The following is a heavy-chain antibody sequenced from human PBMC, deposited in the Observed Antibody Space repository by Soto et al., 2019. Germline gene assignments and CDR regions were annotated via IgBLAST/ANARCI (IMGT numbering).Heavy chain of an antibody. CDR1: GFTVSNTY. CDR3: ETLTLLLRGLDL. D-gene: IGHD2-21*01. Sequence: GGTLSLSCAVSGFTVSNTYMNWVRQAPGQGLEWLSIIYRDGSTYYADYVKGRFTIFRADSKNTHFLHMRSMRLTATAAYYCETLTLLLRGLDLWGQGTLVTVSS. J-gene: IGHJ5*02. CDR2: IYRDGST. V-gene: IGHV3-53*01.